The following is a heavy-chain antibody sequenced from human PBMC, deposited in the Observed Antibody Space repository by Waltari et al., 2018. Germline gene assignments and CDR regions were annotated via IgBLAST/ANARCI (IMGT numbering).Heavy chain of an antibody. CDR1: GFTVSTFA. CDR2: MSYDGSDK. Sequence: QVQVVESGGGVVQPGRSLRLSCAASGFTVSTFAMHWVRQAPGKGLEWVAVMSYDGSDKYYADSVKGRFTISRDNSKNTLYLQMNSLRIEDTAVYHCARDRGTAVVPDSPDYWGQGTLVTVSS. D-gene: IGHD5-18*01. CDR3: ARDRGTAVVPDSPDY. J-gene: IGHJ4*02. V-gene: IGHV3-30-3*01.